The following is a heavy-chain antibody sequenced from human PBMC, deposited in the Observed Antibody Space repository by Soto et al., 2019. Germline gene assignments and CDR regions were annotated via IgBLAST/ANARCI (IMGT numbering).Heavy chain of an antibody. Sequence: SDTLSLTCAVYGASFRGYYWSWIRQPPGKGLEWIGEINHSGSTNYNPSLKSRVTISVDTSKNQFSLKLSSVTAADTAVYYCARVGQPLRGNWFDPWGQGTLVTVS. CDR2: INHSGST. CDR3: ARVGQPLRGNWFDP. V-gene: IGHV4-34*01. CDR1: GASFRGYY. D-gene: IGHD6-13*01. J-gene: IGHJ5*02.